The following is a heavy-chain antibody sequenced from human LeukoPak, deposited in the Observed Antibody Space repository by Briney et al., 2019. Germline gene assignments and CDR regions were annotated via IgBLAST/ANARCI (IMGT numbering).Heavy chain of an antibody. Sequence: GGSLRLSCAASGFTFSNYWMHWVRQAPGKGLVWVSRINSDGINTSYADSVKGRFTISRDNAKNTLNLQMNSLRAEDTAVYYCARDGVRAAARRYYYYYYMDVWGKGTTVTVSS. CDR1: GFTFSNYW. D-gene: IGHD6-13*01. V-gene: IGHV3-74*01. CDR2: INSDGINT. CDR3: ARDGVRAAARRYYYYYYMDV. J-gene: IGHJ6*03.